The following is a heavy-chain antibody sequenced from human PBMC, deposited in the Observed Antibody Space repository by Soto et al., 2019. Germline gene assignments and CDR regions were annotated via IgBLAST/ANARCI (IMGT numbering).Heavy chain of an antibody. CDR1: GGSVSSVTYY. CDR2: ISYSGST. D-gene: IGHD4-4*01. V-gene: IGHV4-61*01. Sequence: SETLSLTCIVSGGSVSSVTYYWSWIRQPPGKGLEWIGYISYSGSTNYNPSLKSRVSMSLDTSKNQFSLKLISVTAADTAVYYCARADDYKSSWFDPWGQGTLVTVSS. J-gene: IGHJ5*02. CDR3: ARADDYKSSWFDP.